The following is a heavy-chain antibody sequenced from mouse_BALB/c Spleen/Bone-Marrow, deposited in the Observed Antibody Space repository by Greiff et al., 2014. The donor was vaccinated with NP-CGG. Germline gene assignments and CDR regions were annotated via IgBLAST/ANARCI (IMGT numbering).Heavy chain of an antibody. Sequence: QLQQSGAELAKPGASVKMSCKASGYTFTSYWMHWVKQRPGQGLEWIGYINPSTGYTEYNQKFKDKATLTADKSSSTAYMQLSSLTSEDSAVYYCARSPHYYDLDYWGQGTTLTVSS. D-gene: IGHD1-2*01. CDR2: INPSTGYT. V-gene: IGHV1-7*01. CDR1: GYTFTSYW. J-gene: IGHJ2*01. CDR3: ARSPHYYDLDY.